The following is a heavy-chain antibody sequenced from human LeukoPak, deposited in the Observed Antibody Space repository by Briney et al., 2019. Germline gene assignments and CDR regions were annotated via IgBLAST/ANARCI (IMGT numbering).Heavy chain of an antibody. CDR3: AKSSIMFAAGRLGSIDF. CDR1: GFAFNDFA. D-gene: IGHD1-26*01. CDR2: IWRDGSHR. J-gene: IGHJ4*02. Sequence: QPGRSLTLSCAASGFAFNDFAMYWVRQAPGKGLDWVAVIWRDGSHRYYAHSIKGRFTISRDNSKNTLYLKMSSLRAEDTAVYYCAKSSIMFAAGRLGSIDFWGQGTLVTVSS. V-gene: IGHV3-33*06.